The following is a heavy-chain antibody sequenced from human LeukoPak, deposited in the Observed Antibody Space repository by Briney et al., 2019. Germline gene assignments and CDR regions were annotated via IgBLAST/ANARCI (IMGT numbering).Heavy chain of an antibody. D-gene: IGHD3-16*01. J-gene: IGHJ5*02. CDR2: ISSSSSYI. CDR1: GFTFSSYS. CDR3: ARDPDDYVWGNS. V-gene: IGHV3-21*01. Sequence: GGSLRLSCAASGFTFSSYSMNWVRQAPGKGLEWVSSISSSSSYIYYADSVKGRFTISRDNAKNSLYLQMNSLRAEDTAVYYCARDPDDYVWGNSWGQGTLVTVSS.